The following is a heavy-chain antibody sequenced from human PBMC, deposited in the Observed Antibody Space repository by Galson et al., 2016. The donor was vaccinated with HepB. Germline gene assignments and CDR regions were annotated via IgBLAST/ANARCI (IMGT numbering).Heavy chain of an antibody. J-gene: IGHJ6*02. Sequence: SETLSLTCTVSGGSISSSNYFWGWIRQPPGKGLEWIGNFYNSGSTSYNPSLQSRVTISVDTSKNRISLKLSSVTAADTAVYHCARLYCSSTSCCGYCGMDVWGQGSLVTVSS. CDR1: GGSISSSNYF. CDR2: FYNSGST. CDR3: ARLYCSSTSCCGYCGMDV. D-gene: IGHD2-2*01. V-gene: IGHV4-39*01.